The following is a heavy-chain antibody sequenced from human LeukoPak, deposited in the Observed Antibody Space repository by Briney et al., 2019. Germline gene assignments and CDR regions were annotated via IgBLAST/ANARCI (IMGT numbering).Heavy chain of an antibody. CDR3: AQSYNWNYYY. CDR2: IYYSGST. Sequence: SETLSLTCTVSGGSISSGGYYWSWIRQHPGKGLEWIGYIYYSGSTYYNPSLKSRVTISVDTSKSQFSLKLSSVTAADTAVYYCAQSYNWNYYYWGQGTLVTVSS. V-gene: IGHV4-31*03. D-gene: IGHD1-1*01. CDR1: GGSISSGGYY. J-gene: IGHJ4*02.